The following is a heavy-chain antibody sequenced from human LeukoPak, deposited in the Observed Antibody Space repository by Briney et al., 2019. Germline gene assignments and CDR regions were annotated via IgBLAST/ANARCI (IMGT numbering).Heavy chain of an antibody. J-gene: IGHJ6*03. CDR1: GCGFSSYA. V-gene: IGHV1-69*05. CDR3: ARTPWGSSWPVSHPYYYYYMDV. D-gene: IGHD6-13*01. CDR2: IIPIFGTA. Sequence: ASVKVSCKASGCGFSSYAISWVRQAPGQGLGLVGGIIPIFGTANYAQKFQGRVMITTDESTSTAYMELSSLRSEDTAVYYCARTPWGSSWPVSHPYYYYYMDVWGKGTTVTVSS.